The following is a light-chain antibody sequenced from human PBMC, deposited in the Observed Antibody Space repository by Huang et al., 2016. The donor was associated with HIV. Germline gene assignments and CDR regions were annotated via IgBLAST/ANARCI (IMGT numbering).Light chain of an antibody. CDR1: QSLLHSNGYNY. V-gene: IGKV2-28*01. J-gene: IGKJ1*01. CDR3: MQALQTPWT. Sequence: DIVMTQSPLSLPVTHGEPAAISCRSNQSLLHSNGYNYLDWYLQKPGQSPQLLIYLSSVRAAGVPDRFSDRGSGTNFTLQISRVGTEDVGVYSCMQALQTPWTFGQGTKVEIK. CDR2: LSS.